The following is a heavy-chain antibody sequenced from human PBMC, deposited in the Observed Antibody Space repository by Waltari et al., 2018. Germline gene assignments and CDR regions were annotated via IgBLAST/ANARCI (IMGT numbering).Heavy chain of an antibody. Sequence: QVQLVESGGGVVQPGGSLRLSCAASGFTFSSYGIHWVRQAPGKGLEWVSFIRFDGSNKYYADSVKGRFTISRDNSKNTLYLQMNSLRAEDTAVYYCAKDGHLNGLLPAVLDPWGQGTLVTVSS. CDR1: GFTFSSYG. V-gene: IGHV3-30*02. CDR3: AKDGHLNGLLPAVLDP. J-gene: IGHJ5*02. D-gene: IGHD2-2*01. CDR2: IRFDGSNK.